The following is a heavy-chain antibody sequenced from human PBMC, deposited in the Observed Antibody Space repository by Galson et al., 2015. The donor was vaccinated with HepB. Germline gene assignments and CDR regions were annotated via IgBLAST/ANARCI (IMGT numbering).Heavy chain of an antibody. CDR2: INPNSGGT. J-gene: IGHJ6*02. Sequence: SVKVSCKASGYTFTGYYMHWVRQAPGQGLEWMGRINPNSGGTNYAQKFQGRVTMTRDTSISTAYMELSRLRSDDTAVYCCASSIVVVPAAIRDYYYYGMDVWGQGTTVTVSS. D-gene: IGHD2-2*02. CDR1: GYTFTGYY. V-gene: IGHV1-2*06. CDR3: ASSIVVVPAAIRDYYYYGMDV.